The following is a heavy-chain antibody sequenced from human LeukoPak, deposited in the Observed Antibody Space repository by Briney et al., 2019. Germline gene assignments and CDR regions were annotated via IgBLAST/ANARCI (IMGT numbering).Heavy chain of an antibody. CDR2: IWCDESKK. CDR1: GFTFSSYG. D-gene: IGHD3-3*01. CDR3: ARDGGIGLDY. V-gene: IGHV3-33*01. J-gene: IGHJ4*02. Sequence: GGSLRLSCAASGFTFSSYGMHWVRQAPGKGLEWVAVIWCDESKKYYADSVKGRFAISRDVSKNTLYLQMNSLRAEDTAVYYCARDGGIGLDYWGQGTLVTVSS.